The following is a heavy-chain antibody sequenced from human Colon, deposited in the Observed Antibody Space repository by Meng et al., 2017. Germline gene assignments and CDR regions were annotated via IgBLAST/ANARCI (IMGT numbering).Heavy chain of an antibody. CDR1: GGSFSGFY. D-gene: IGHD4-17*01. CDR2: IDHFGIS. Sequence: VPIQQGGAGLLRPSETLSPTCAVSGGSFSGFYWSWIRQPPGKGLEWIGEIDHFGISNYNSSLKGRLTMSVDTSKKQISLTLTSVTAADTAVYYCATGLRHGDWFDPWGPGTLVTVS. CDR3: ATGLRHGDWFDP. V-gene: IGHV4-34*02. J-gene: IGHJ5*02.